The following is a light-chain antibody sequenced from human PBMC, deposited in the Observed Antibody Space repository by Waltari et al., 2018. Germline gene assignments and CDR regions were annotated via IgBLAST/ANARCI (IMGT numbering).Light chain of an antibody. V-gene: IGLV2-11*01. Sequence: QSALTQPRSVSGSPGQSVTISCTGTSNDVGGYNFVSWYQHHPGKDPKLIIYDVRRRPSEVPDRVSGSKSDNTASLTISGLQAEDEAEYYCCSFAGTYTWVFGGGTKLTVL. J-gene: IGLJ3*02. CDR1: SNDVGGYNF. CDR2: DVR. CDR3: CSFAGTYTWV.